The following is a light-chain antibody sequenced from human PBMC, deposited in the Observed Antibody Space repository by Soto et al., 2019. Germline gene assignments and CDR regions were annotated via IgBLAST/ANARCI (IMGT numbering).Light chain of an antibody. V-gene: IGKV3-15*01. J-gene: IGKJ1*01. Sequence: EIVLTQSPVTLSLSPGERATLSCRASQSVSTYLAWYQQKPGQAPRLLIYDASTRATGIPARFSGSGSGTDFTLTISSLQSEDFAVYYCQQYNNWPPWTFGQGTKVDIK. CDR3: QQYNNWPPWT. CDR1: QSVSTY. CDR2: DAS.